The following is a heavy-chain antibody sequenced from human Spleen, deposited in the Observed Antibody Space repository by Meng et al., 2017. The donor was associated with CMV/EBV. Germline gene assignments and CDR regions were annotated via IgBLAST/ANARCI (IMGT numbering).Heavy chain of an antibody. V-gene: IGHV3-9*01. D-gene: IGHD3-3*01. CDR2: ISWNSDNI. Sequence: GGSLRLSCVASGFSIDDYAMHWVRQAPGKGLEWVSGISWNSDNIAYADSVKGRFTISRDNARNSLYLQMNSLTIEDTAFYYCGRMGVAPFDIWGQGTLVTVSS. CDR1: GFSIDDYA. J-gene: IGHJ3*02. CDR3: GRMGVAPFDI.